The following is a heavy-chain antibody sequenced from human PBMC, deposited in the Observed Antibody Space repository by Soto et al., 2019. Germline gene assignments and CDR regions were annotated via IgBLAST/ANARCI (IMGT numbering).Heavy chain of an antibody. V-gene: IGHV4-30-4*01. J-gene: IGHJ5*02. D-gene: IGHD5-12*01. CDR2: IYYSGST. Sequence: QVQLQESGPGLVKPSQTLSLTCTVSGGSISSGDYYWSWICQPPGKGLEWIGYIYYSGSTYYNPSLKDRVTISVDTSKNQFSLKLSSVTAADTAVYYCARYSGYEGLRFDPWGQGTLVTVSS. CDR3: ARYSGYEGLRFDP. CDR1: GGSISSGDYY.